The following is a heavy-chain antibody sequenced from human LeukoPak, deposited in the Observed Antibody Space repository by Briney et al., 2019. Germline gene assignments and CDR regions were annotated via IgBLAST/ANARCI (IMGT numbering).Heavy chain of an antibody. D-gene: IGHD1-26*01. CDR2: IYYSGST. CDR1: GGSISSGDYY. V-gene: IGHV4-30-4*08. Sequence: SETLSLTCTVSGGSISSGDYYWSWIRQPPGKGLEWIGYIYYSGSTYYNPSLKSRVTISVDTSKNQFSLKLSSVTAADTAVYYCARASGSYRLSDFDYWGQGTLVTVSS. CDR3: ARASGSYRLSDFDY. J-gene: IGHJ4*02.